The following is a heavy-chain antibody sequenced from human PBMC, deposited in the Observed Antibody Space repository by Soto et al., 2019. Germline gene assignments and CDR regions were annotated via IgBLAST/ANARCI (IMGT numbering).Heavy chain of an antibody. CDR1: GGSISSYY. Sequence: TSETLSLTCTVSGGSISSYYWSWIRQPPGRGLEWIGYIYYSGSTNYNPSLKGRVTISVDTSKNQFSLKLSSVTAADTAVYYCASSSRWYIYDSWGQGTLVTVSS. D-gene: IGHD6-13*01. V-gene: IGHV4-59*01. CDR2: IYYSGST. J-gene: IGHJ5*02. CDR3: ASSSRWYIYDS.